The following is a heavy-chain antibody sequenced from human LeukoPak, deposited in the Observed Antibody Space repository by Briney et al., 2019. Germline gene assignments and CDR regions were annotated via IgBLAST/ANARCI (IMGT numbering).Heavy chain of an antibody. V-gene: IGHV4-39*01. J-gene: IGHJ4*02. CDR2: IYYSGST. CDR3: AGTHYDILTGYYPPFDY. D-gene: IGHD3-9*01. CDR1: GGSITNNRYD. Sequence: SETLSLTCTVSGGSITNNRYDWGWIRQPPGKGLEWIGSIYYSGSTYYSPSLKSRVTISVDTSKNQFSLKLSSVTAADTAVYYCAGTHYDILTGYYPPFDYWGQGTLVTVSS.